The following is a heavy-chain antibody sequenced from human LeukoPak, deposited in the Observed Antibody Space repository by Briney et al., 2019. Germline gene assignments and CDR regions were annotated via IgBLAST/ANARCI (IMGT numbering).Heavy chain of an antibody. D-gene: IGHD6-25*01. CDR1: GFTFSSYE. CDR3: ARDASGHDLPFDY. V-gene: IGHV3-48*03. CDR2: ISGGGETR. J-gene: IGHJ4*02. Sequence: GGSLRLSCAASGFTFSSYEMNWVRQAPVKGLEWVSYISGGGETRYYADSVKGRFTISRDNGKNSLYLQMNSLRAEDTAAYYCARDASGHDLPFDYWGQGTLVTVSS.